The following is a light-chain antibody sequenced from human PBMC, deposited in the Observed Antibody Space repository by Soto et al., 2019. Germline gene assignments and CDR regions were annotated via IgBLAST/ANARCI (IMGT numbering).Light chain of an antibody. CDR3: CSDTAIDLWV. Sequence: QYALIQPRSVSGSPGQSVTISCTGTNNDIGGFPYVSWYQQVPDKAPKLMISAVTQRPSGVPDRFSGSKSGNTASLTIAGLQADDEADYFCCSDTAIDLWVFGEGTKVTVL. V-gene: IGLV2-11*01. CDR2: AVT. J-gene: IGLJ3*02. CDR1: NNDIGGFPY.